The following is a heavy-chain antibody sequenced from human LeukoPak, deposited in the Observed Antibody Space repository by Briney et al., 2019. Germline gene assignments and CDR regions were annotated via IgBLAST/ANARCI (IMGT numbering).Heavy chain of an antibody. V-gene: IGHV1-2*02. CDR2: INPSSGVT. CDR1: GYIFTAYY. CDR3: ARVIIGHDSSSNFDY. Sequence: ASMKVSCKASGYIFTAYYFHWVRQAPGQGLEWVGWINPSSGVTNYAQKFQGRVTITRDTSISTAYMELSGLRSDDTAVYYCARVIIGHDSSSNFDYWGQGTLVTVSS. J-gene: IGHJ4*02. D-gene: IGHD6-13*01.